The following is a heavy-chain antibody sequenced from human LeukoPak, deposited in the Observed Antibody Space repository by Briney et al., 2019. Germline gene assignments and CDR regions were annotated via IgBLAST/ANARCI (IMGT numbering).Heavy chain of an antibody. CDR1: GGSFSSGQY. CDR2: INHSGSS. CDR3: ARGSYYDFWSGLNGGLWFDP. Sequence: TSETLSLTCAVFGGSFSSGQYWSWIRQPPGKGLGWIGEINHSGSSNYNPALKSRVTISVDTSKNQFSLKLSSVTAADTAVYYCARGSYYDFWSGLNGGLWFDPWGQGTLVTVSS. D-gene: IGHD3-3*01. J-gene: IGHJ5*02. V-gene: IGHV4-34*01.